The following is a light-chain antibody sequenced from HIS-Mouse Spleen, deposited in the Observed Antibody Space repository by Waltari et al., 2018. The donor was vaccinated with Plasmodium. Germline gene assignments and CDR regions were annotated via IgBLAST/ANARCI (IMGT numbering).Light chain of an antibody. J-gene: IGLJ3*02. CDR2: EGS. V-gene: IGLV2-23*03. CDR1: SSDVGSYTI. CDR3: CSYAGSSTFV. Sequence: QPALPQPAAVSGPPGQSHTISCPGTSSDVGSYTIVAWYQQHPGKAPKLMIYEGSKRPSGVSNRFSGSKSGNTASLTISGLQAEDEADYYCCSYAGSSTFVFGGGTKLTVL.